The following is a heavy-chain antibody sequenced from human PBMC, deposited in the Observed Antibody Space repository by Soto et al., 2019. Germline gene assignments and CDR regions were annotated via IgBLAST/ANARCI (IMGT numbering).Heavy chain of an antibody. J-gene: IGHJ6*02. CDR2: IYYTGNT. CDR1: YGSISNFY. CDR3: ARESDIPYGIDV. V-gene: IGHV4-59*01. Sequence: PSETLSLTCTVSYGSISNFYWNWIRQPPGKGLEWIGCIYYTGNTNSNPSLKSRVTLSVDTSKNQLSLKLTSVTAADTAVYYCARESDIPYGIDVWGQGTTVTVSS.